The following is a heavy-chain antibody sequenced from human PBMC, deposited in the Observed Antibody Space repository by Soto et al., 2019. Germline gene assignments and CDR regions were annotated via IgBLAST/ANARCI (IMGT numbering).Heavy chain of an antibody. CDR2: ANDRGSR. CDR1: GGSFSGYF. J-gene: IGHJ6*02. CDR3: ASSSLYRLDV. V-gene: IGHV4-34*01. Sequence: TSETLSLTCGVYGGSFSGYFWSWLRQSPGKGLEWLAEANDRGSRNYNPFLRSRLTISLDTSKNQFSLKLGSVTAADTAVYYCASSSLYRLDVRGQGTTAPVSS.